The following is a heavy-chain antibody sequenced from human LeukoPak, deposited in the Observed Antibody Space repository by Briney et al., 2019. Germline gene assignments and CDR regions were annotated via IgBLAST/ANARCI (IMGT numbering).Heavy chain of an antibody. D-gene: IGHD3-9*01. CDR3: AKERARVLRYFDRLPTFDS. CDR1: GFTFSSYA. CDR2: ISGSGGST. V-gene: IGHV3-23*01. Sequence: PGGSLRLSCAASGFTFSSYAMSWVRQAPGKGLEWVSAISGSGGSTYYAATVKGRFTISKDNTKKPLYLQMNSLRTEDTAVYYCAKERARVLRYFDRLPTFDSWGQGTLVTVSS. J-gene: IGHJ4*02.